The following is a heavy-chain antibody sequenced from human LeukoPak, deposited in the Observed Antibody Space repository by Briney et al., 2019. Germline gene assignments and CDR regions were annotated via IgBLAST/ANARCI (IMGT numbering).Heavy chain of an antibody. CDR3: ARGYCIGDSCYSGDFDY. V-gene: IGHV1-46*01. J-gene: IGHJ4*02. CDR1: GYTFISYY. D-gene: IGHD2-15*01. Sequence: ASVKVSRKASGYTFISYYMHWVRQAPGQGLEWMGIINPSGGSTTYAQRFQGRVTMTRDTSTSTVYMELSSLRSEDTAVYYCARGYCIGDSCYSGDFDYWGQGTLVTVSS. CDR2: INPSGGST.